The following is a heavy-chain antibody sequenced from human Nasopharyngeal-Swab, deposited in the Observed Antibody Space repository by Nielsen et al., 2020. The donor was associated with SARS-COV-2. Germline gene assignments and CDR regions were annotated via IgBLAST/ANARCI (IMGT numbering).Heavy chain of an antibody. CDR2: IIPIFGTA. D-gene: IGHD6-13*01. CDR3: ARGEGPLGYFDY. V-gene: IGHV1-69*01. Sequence: WVRQAPRQGLEWMGGIIPIFGTANYAQKFQGRVTITADESTSTAYMELSSLRSEDTAVYYCARGEGPLGYFDYWGQGTLVTVSS. J-gene: IGHJ4*02.